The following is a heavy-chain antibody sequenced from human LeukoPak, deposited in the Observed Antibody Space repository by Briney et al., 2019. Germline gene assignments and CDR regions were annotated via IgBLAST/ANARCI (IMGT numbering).Heavy chain of an antibody. CDR2: IYPGDSDT. J-gene: IGHJ3*02. CDR1: GYSFTTYW. V-gene: IGHV5-51*01. Sequence: GESLKISCKGSGYSFTTYWVGRLRQMPGKGLEWMGIIYPGDSDTRYSPSFQGQVTISADKSVSTAYLQWSSLKASDTAMYYCAMSFRGDPQAFDIWGQGTMVTVSS. CDR3: AMSFRGDPQAFDI. D-gene: IGHD2-21*02.